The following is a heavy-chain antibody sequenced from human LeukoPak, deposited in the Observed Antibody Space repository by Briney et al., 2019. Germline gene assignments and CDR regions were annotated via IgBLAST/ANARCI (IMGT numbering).Heavy chain of an antibody. CDR3: ARDLVRGHYFDY. Sequence: GGSLRLSCAASGFTFSSYAMSWVRQAPGKGLEWVSAISGSGGSTYYADSVKGRFTISRDNSKNTLYLQMNSLRAEDTAVYYCARDLVRGHYFDYWGQGTLVTVSS. V-gene: IGHV3-23*01. D-gene: IGHD3-10*01. CDR2: ISGSGGST. CDR1: GFTFSSYA. J-gene: IGHJ4*02.